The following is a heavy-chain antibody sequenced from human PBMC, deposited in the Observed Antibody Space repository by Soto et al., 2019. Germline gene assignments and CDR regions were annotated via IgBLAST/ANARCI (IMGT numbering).Heavy chain of an antibody. CDR3: ARVSCSGGSCYDVTFDI. D-gene: IGHD2-15*01. V-gene: IGHV4-31*03. Sequence: SETLSLTCTVSGGSISSGGYYWSWIRQHPGKGLEWIGYIYYSGSTYYNPSLKSRVTISVDTSKNQFSLKLSSVTAADTAVYYCARVSCSGGSCYDVTFDIWGQGTMVTVSS. J-gene: IGHJ3*02. CDR2: IYYSGST. CDR1: GGSISSGGYY.